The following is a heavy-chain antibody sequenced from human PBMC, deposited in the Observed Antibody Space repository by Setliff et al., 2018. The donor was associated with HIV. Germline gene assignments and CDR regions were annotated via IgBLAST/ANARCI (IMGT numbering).Heavy chain of an antibody. CDR3: ATLDHSGGNFLAY. J-gene: IGHJ4*02. CDR1: GGSVNDFY. V-gene: IGHV4-4*09. D-gene: IGHD2-21*02. CDR2: IHSSGST. Sequence: SETLSLTCTVSGGSVNDFYCNWIRQPPGKGPEWIGYIHSSGSTIYNPSLKSRITISLDTSKEQFSLELSSATAADTAVYYCATLDHSGGNFLAYWGQGALVTVSS.